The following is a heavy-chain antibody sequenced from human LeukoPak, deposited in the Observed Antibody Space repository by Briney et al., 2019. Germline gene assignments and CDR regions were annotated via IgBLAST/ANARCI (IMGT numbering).Heavy chain of an antibody. Sequence: PGRSLRLSCAASGFTFSSYGMHWVRQAPGKGLEWVAVISYDGSNKYYADSVKGRFTISRDNSKNTLYLQMNSLRAEDTAVYYCAKGLPHYYDSSGYYLVGFDYWGQGTLVTVSS. CDR1: GFTFSSYG. CDR3: AKGLPHYYDSSGYYLVGFDY. V-gene: IGHV3-30*18. CDR2: ISYDGSNK. D-gene: IGHD3-22*01. J-gene: IGHJ4*02.